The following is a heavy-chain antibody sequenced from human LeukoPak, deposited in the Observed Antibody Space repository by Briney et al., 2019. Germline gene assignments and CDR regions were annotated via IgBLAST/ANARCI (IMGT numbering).Heavy chain of an antibody. Sequence: SETLSLTCAVYGGSFSGYYWSWIRQPPGKGLEWIGEINHSGSTNYNPSLKSRVTISVGKSKNQFSLKLSSVTAADTAVYYCARIGTYCSSTSCYYYYGMDVWGQGTTVTVSS. V-gene: IGHV4-34*01. CDR1: GGSFSGYY. CDR3: ARIGTYCSSTSCYYYYGMDV. D-gene: IGHD2-2*01. CDR2: INHSGST. J-gene: IGHJ6*02.